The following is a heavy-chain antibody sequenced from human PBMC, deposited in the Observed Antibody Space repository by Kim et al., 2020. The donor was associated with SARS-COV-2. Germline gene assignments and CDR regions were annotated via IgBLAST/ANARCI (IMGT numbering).Heavy chain of an antibody. V-gene: IGHV3-23*01. CDR3: AKDVSMRDPPPFDY. Sequence: ADSVEGRFTISGDNAKNTLYLQMNSLRAEDTAVYYCAKDVSMRDPPPFDYWGQGTLVTVSS. D-gene: IGHD2-8*01. J-gene: IGHJ4*02.